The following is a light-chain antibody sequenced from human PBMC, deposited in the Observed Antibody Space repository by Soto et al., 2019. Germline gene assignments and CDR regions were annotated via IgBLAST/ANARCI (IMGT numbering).Light chain of an antibody. CDR3: QQYNDWRK. J-gene: IGKJ1*01. Sequence: IVMTQSPATLSVSPGARATLYCMASKTIDNKLAWYQQRPGQAPRLLIYGASIRATGIPARFSGSGSGTEFTLTISGLKSEDFGVYYCQQYNDWRKCGQGTNVYIK. CDR2: GAS. V-gene: IGKV3-15*01. CDR1: KTIDNK.